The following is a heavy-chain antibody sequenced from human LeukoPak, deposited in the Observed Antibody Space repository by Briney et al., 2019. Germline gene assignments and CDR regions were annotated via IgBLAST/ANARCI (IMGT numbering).Heavy chain of an antibody. D-gene: IGHD6-13*01. CDR3: ARVALIAAAGGNWFDP. V-gene: IGHV3-11*01. J-gene: IGHJ5*02. CDR1: GFTFSDYY. Sequence: PGGSLRLSCAATGFTFSDYYMSWIRQAPGKGLEWVSYISSSGSTIYYADSVKGRFTISRDNAKNSLYLQMNSLRAEDTAVYYCARVALIAAAGGNWFDPWGQGTLVTVSS. CDR2: ISSSGSTI.